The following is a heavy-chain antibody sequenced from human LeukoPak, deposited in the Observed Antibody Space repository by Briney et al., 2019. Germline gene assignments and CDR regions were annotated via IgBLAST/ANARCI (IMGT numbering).Heavy chain of an antibody. CDR1: GFAFSSYA. CDR3: AKDRARYYYDSSGYFDY. J-gene: IGHJ4*02. Sequence: GGSLRLACVASGFAFSSYAMSWVRQAPGKGLEWVSAISGSGGSTYYADSVKGRFTSSRDNSKNTLYLQMNSLRAEDTAVYYCAKDRARYYYDSSGYFDYWGQGTLVTVSS. D-gene: IGHD3-22*01. V-gene: IGHV3-23*01. CDR2: ISGSGGST.